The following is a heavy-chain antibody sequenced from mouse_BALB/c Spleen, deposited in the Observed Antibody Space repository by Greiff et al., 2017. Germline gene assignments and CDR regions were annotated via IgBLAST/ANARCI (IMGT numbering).Heavy chain of an antibody. CDR3: ARPHYYGSSYDWYFDV. J-gene: IGHJ1*01. Sequence: EVMLVESGGGLVQPGGSLRLSCATSGFTFTDYYMSWVRQPPGKALEWLGFIRNKANGYTTEYSASVKGQFTISRDNSQSILYLQMNTLRAADSATYDCARPHYYGSSYDWYFDVWGAGTTVTVSS. V-gene: IGHV7-3*02. CDR1: GFTFTDYY. CDR2: IRNKANGYTT. D-gene: IGHD1-1*01.